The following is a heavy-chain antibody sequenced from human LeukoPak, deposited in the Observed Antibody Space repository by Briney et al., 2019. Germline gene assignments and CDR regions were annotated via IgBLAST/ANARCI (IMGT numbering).Heavy chain of an antibody. V-gene: IGHV3-30*18. CDR3: AKCHFDWLLTVLLDY. D-gene: IGHD3-9*01. Sequence: GGSLRLSCAASGFTFSSYGMHWVRQAPGKGLEWVAVISYDGSNKYYADSVKGRFTISRDNSKNTLYLLMNSLRAEDTAVYYCAKCHFDWLLTVLLDYWGQGTLVTVSS. CDR2: ISYDGSNK. CDR1: GFTFSSYG. J-gene: IGHJ4*02.